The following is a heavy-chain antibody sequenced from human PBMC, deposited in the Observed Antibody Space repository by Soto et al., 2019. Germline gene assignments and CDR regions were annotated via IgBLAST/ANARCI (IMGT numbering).Heavy chain of an antibody. CDR1: GYTFTTYY. J-gene: IGHJ4*02. CDR3: ARVPYDTTGYYAF. D-gene: IGHD3-22*01. V-gene: IGHV1-46*01. Sequence: PSVKVSCKAAGYTFTTYYMHWVRQAPGQGLEWMGVIDPTHGSTTYAQKFQGRVTMTSDTSTNTVYMELSSLKSEDTAVYYCARVPYDTTGYYAFWGQGTLVTVSS. CDR2: IDPTHGST.